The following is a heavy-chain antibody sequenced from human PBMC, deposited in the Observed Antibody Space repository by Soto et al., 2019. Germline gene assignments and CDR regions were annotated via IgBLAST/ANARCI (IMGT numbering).Heavy chain of an antibody. CDR1: GGHMSSFY. Sequence: SETLSLTCTVSGGHMSSFYWTWIRQPLGKGLEGIGYIYYSGRTYYNPSLKSRVTISVDTSKNQFSLKLSSVTAADTAVYYCARRLYYDSSGFEGGGMDVWGQGTTVTVSS. D-gene: IGHD3-22*01. CDR2: IYYSGRT. J-gene: IGHJ6*02. CDR3: ARRLYYDSSGFEGGGMDV. V-gene: IGHV4-59*08.